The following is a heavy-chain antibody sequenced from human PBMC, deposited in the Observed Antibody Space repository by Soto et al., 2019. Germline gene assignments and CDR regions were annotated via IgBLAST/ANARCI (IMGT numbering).Heavy chain of an antibody. Sequence: QVQLVESGGGVVQPGRSLRLSCAASGFTFSSYAMHWVRQAPGKGLEWVAVISYDGSNKYYADSVKGGFTISRDNSKTSLYLKRNSLVAEDTLVFSFAREEPPGGGVFDYWGQGTLVTASS. V-gene: IGHV3-30-3*01. CDR3: AREEPPGGGVFDY. CDR2: ISYDGSNK. CDR1: GFTFSSYA. J-gene: IGHJ4*02. D-gene: IGHD3-16*01.